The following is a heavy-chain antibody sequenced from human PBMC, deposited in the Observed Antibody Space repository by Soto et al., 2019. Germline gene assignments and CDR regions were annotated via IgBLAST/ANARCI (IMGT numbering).Heavy chain of an antibody. V-gene: IGHV3-30*03. Sequence: QVQLVESGGGVVQPGRSLRLSCAASGFTFRTYDMHWVRQAPGKGLEGVAVMSYDGSNKYYADSVKGRFAISRDNSKNTLYLQMNSLRAEDTAVYYCATEISLPDYWGQGTLVTVSS. CDR1: GFTFRTYD. CDR2: MSYDGSNK. CDR3: ATEISLPDY. J-gene: IGHJ4*02.